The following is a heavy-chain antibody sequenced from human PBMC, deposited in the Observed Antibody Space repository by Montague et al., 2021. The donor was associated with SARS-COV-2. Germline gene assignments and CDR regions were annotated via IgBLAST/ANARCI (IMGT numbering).Heavy chain of an antibody. D-gene: IGHD3-3*01. Sequence: SETLSLTCTVSGGSISSSSYYWGWIRQPPGKGLEWIGSIYYSGSTYYNPSLKSRVTISVDTSKNQFSLKLSSVTAADTAVYYCVRHGLAGITIFGVVTPRGGFDIWGQGTMVTVSS. V-gene: IGHV4-39*01. CDR3: VRHGLAGITIFGVVTPRGGFDI. CDR2: IYYSGST. CDR1: GGSISSSSYY. J-gene: IGHJ3*02.